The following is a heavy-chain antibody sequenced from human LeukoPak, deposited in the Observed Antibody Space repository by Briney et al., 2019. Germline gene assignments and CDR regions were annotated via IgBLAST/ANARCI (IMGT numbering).Heavy chain of an antibody. CDR2: FDPEDGET. CDR1: GYTLTELS. Sequence: GASVKVSCKVSGYTLTELSMHWVRQAPGKGLEWMGGFDPEDGETIYAQKFQGRVTMTEDTSTDTAYMELSSLRSEDTAVYYCATVLVPFLEWLPRFDPWGQGTLVTVSS. V-gene: IGHV1-24*01. J-gene: IGHJ5*02. CDR3: ATVLVPFLEWLPRFDP. D-gene: IGHD3-3*01.